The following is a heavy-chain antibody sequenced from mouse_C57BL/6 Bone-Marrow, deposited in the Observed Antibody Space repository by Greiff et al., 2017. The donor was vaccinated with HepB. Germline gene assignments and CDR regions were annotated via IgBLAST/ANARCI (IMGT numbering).Heavy chain of an antibody. CDR2: ISGGGGNT. Sequence: EVMLVESGGGLVKPGGSLKLSCAASGFTFSSYTMSWVRQTPEKRLEWVATISGGGGNTYYPDSVKGRFTISRDNAKNTLYLQMSSLRSEDTALYYCARRLITTVRVWYFDVWGTGTTVTVSS. CDR3: ARRLITTVRVWYFDV. CDR1: GFTFSSYT. J-gene: IGHJ1*03. D-gene: IGHD1-1*01. V-gene: IGHV5-9*01.